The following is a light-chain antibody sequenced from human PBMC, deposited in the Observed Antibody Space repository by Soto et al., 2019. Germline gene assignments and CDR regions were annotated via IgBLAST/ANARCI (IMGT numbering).Light chain of an antibody. Sequence: EIVLTQSPGTLSLSPGEGATLSCRASQSVSSSYLAWYQQKPGQAPRLLIYGASSRATGIPDRFSGSGSGTDFTLTISRLEHEDFAVYYCQQYGSSPRTFGQGTKVEIK. V-gene: IGKV3-20*01. CDR2: GAS. J-gene: IGKJ1*01. CDR3: QQYGSSPRT. CDR1: QSVSSSY.